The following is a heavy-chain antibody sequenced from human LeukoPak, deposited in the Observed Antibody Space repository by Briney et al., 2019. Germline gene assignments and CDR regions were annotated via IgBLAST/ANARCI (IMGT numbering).Heavy chain of an antibody. CDR2: IYYSGST. Sequence: SETLSLTCTVSGGSISSSSCYWGWMRQPPGKGLEWIGSIYYSGSTYYNPSLKSRVTISVDTSENQFSLKLSSVTAADTAVYYCARLGYSYGYLRGNYWGQGTLVTVSS. V-gene: IGHV4-39*01. D-gene: IGHD5-18*01. CDR1: GGSISSSSCY. CDR3: ARLGYSYGYLRGNY. J-gene: IGHJ4*02.